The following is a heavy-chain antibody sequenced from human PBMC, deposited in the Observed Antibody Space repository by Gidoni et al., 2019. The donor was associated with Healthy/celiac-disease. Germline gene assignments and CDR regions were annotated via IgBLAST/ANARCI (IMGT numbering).Heavy chain of an antibody. CDR2: IYYSGST. V-gene: IGHV4-30-4*01. CDR3: ARGSYDFWSGRYDAFDI. Sequence: QVQLQESGPGLVKPSQTLSLTCTVSGGSIRSGYYYCSWIRQPPGKGLEWIGYIYYSGSTYYNPSLKSRVTISVDTSKNQFSLKLSSVTAADTAVYYCARGSYDFWSGRYDAFDIWGQGTMVTVSS. CDR1: GGSIRSGYYY. D-gene: IGHD3-3*01. J-gene: IGHJ3*02.